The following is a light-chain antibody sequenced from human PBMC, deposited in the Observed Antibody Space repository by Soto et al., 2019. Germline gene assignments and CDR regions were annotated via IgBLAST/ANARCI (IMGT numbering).Light chain of an antibody. CDR2: GAS. Sequence: EIVLTQSPDTLSLSPGERATLSCRASQSVSSGTYLAWYQQKPGQAPRLLIYGASSRATAIPDRFSGSGSGTDFTLTISRLEPEDFAVYYCQQYGSSPYTFGQGTKLEIK. J-gene: IGKJ2*01. CDR3: QQYGSSPYT. CDR1: QSVSSGTY. V-gene: IGKV3-20*01.